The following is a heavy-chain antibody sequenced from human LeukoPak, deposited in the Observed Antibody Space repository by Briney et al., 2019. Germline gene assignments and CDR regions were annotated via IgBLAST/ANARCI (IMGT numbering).Heavy chain of an antibody. J-gene: IGHJ4*02. V-gene: IGHV3-7*01. D-gene: IGHD3-22*01. CDR2: IRQDGSEK. CDR1: GFTFSSYW. Sequence: GGSLRLSCAASGFTFSSYWMSWVRQAPGKGLEWVATIRQDGSEKLYVDSVKGRFTISRDNAKNSLYLQMNSLRAEDTAVYYCARDNGGYYDSSGYNDYWGQGTLVTVSS. CDR3: ARDNGGYYDSSGYNDY.